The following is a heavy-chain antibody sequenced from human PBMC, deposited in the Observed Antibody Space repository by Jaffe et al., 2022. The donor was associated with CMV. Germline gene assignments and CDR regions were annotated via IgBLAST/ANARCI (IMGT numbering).Heavy chain of an antibody. Sequence: QLQLQESGPGLVKPSETLSLTCTVSGGSISSSSYYWGWIRQPPGKGLEWIGSIYYSGSTYYNPSLKSRVTISVDTSKNQFSLKLSSVTAADTAVYYCARQEGGYSSSWSGITYWFDPWGQGTLVTVSS. CDR3: ARQEGGYSSSWSGITYWFDP. CDR2: IYYSGST. J-gene: IGHJ5*02. D-gene: IGHD6-13*01. V-gene: IGHV4-39*01. CDR1: GGSISSSSYY.